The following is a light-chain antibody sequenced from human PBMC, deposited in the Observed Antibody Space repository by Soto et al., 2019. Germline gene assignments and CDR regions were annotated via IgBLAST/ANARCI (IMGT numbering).Light chain of an antibody. V-gene: IGLV2-14*03. CDR1: SSDVGAYNF. Sequence: QSALTQPASVSGSPGQSITISCTGTSSDVGAYNFVSWHQQHPGKAPKLMIYNVYDRPSGISYRFSGSKSGNTAYLPISRLQGEDEADYYCSAYPVSRTYVLGTGTKVTVL. J-gene: IGLJ1*01. CDR3: SAYPVSRTYV. CDR2: NVY.